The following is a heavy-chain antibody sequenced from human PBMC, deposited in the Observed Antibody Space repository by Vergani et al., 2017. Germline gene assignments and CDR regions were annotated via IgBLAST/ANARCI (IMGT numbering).Heavy chain of an antibody. V-gene: IGHV4-31*03. Sequence: QVQLQESGPGLVKPSQTLSLTCTVSGGSISSGGYYWSWIRQHPGKGLEWIGYIYYSGSTYYNPSLKSRVTISVETSKNQFSLKLSSVTAADTAVCYCAGDNMVAAIPYYCYGMDVWGQGTTVTVSS. CDR2: IYYSGST. CDR1: GGSISSGGYY. D-gene: IGHD5-12*01. CDR3: AGDNMVAAIPYYCYGMDV. J-gene: IGHJ6*02.